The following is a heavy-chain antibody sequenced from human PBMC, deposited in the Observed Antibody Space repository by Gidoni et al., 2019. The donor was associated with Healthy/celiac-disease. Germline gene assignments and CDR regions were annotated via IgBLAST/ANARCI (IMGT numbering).Heavy chain of an antibody. D-gene: IGHD6-19*01. J-gene: IGHJ4*02. CDR2: IAYDGRNK. CDR1: GFTFSSYG. V-gene: IGHV3-30*18. CDR3: AKDRGSGWVFDY. Sequence: QVQLVESGGGVVQPGRSLRLSCAASGFTFSSYGMHWVRQAPGKGLEWVAVIAYDGRNKYYADSVKGRFTISRDNSKNTLYLQMTSLRAEDTAVYYCAKDRGSGWVFDYWGQGTLVTVSS.